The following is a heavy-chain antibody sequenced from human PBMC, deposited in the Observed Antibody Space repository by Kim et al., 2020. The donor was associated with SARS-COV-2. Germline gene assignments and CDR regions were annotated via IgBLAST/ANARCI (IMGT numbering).Heavy chain of an antibody. Sequence: GGSLRLSCAASGFTFSSYAMSWVRQAPGKGLEWVSAISGSGGSTYYADSVKGRFTISRDNSKNTLYLQMNSLRAEDTAVYYCAKDPLPHKYSSGWSNYFDYWGQGTLVTVSS. D-gene: IGHD6-19*01. CDR1: GFTFSSYA. V-gene: IGHV3-23*01. CDR2: ISGSGGST. J-gene: IGHJ4*02. CDR3: AKDPLPHKYSSGWSNYFDY.